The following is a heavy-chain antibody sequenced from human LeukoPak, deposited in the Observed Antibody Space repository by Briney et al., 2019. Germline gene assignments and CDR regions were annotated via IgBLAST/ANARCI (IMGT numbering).Heavy chain of an antibody. D-gene: IGHD2-15*01. J-gene: IGHJ4*02. V-gene: IGHV3-74*01. Sequence: GGSLRLSCSVSGFTFSNFWMGWVRQAPGKGLVWVSTINGDGTTSGGADSVKGRFTISRDNAKNTLYLQMNSLRAEDTAMYYCARNLGFYTFESWGQGALVTVSS. CDR2: INGDGTTS. CDR1: GFTFSNFW. CDR3: ARNLGFYTFES.